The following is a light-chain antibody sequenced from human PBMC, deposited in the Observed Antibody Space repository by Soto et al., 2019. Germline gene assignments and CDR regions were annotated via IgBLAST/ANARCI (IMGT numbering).Light chain of an antibody. V-gene: IGKV1-6*01. J-gene: IGKJ1*01. Sequence: AIPMTQSPSSLSASVGDRVTITCRASQGIKDDLGWYQQKPGKAPKLLMYAASPLQSGVPSRFSGSGSGTDFTLTISSLQPEDFATYYCQQDYSYPLTFGQGTKVEIK. CDR3: QQDYSYPLT. CDR2: AAS. CDR1: QGIKDD.